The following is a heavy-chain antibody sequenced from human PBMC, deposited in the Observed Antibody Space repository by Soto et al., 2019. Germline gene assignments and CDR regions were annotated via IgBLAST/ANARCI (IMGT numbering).Heavy chain of an antibody. J-gene: IGHJ5*02. V-gene: IGHV4-59*01. CDR1: GGSISSYY. CDR3: ARHAAAGTSWFDP. D-gene: IGHD6-13*01. Sequence: PSETLSLTCTVSGGSISSYYWSWIRQPPGKGLEWIGYIYYSGSTNYNPSLKSRVTISVDTSKNQFSLKLSSVTAADTAVYYCARHAAAGTSWFDPWGQGTLVTVSS. CDR2: IYYSGST.